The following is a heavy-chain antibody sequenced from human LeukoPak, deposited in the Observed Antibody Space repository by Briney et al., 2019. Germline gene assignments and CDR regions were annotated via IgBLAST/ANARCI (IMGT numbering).Heavy chain of an antibody. CDR2: IYYSGST. J-gene: IGHJ4*02. Sequence: SETLSLTCTVSGGSISSYFWSWIRQPPGKGLEWIGSIYYSGSTYYNPSLKSRVTISVDTSKNQFSLKLSSVTAADTAVYYCARLVRYSGSYYDYWGQGTLVTVSS. V-gene: IGHV4-39*01. CDR1: GGSISSYF. D-gene: IGHD1-26*01. CDR3: ARLVRYSGSYYDY.